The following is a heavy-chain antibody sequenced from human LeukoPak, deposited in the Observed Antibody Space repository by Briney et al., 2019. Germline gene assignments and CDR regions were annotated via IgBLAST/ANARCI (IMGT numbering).Heavy chain of an antibody. V-gene: IGHV3-43D*03. CDR2: ISWDGGST. CDR1: GFTFDDYA. CDR3: AKGADPEGSGGFDY. D-gene: IGHD6-25*01. J-gene: IGHJ4*02. Sequence: GSLRLSCAASGFTFDDYAMHWVRQAPGKGLEWVSLISWDGGSTYYADSVKGRFTISRDNSKNSLYLQMNSLRAEDTALYYCAKGADPEGSGGFDYWGQGTLVTVSS.